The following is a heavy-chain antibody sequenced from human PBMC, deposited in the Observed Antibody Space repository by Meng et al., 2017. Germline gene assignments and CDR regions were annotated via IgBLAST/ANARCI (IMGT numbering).Heavy chain of an antibody. CDR3: ACYSSGYYLPKYDHAFDI. CDR2: IWYDGSNK. D-gene: IGHD3-22*01. CDR1: GFTFSSYG. Sequence: GESLKISCAASGFTFSSYGMHWVRQAPGKGLEWVAVIWYDGSNKYYADSVKGRFTISRDNSKNTLYLQMNSLRAEETAVYYCACYSSGYYLPKYDHAFDIWGQGTMVTVSS. J-gene: IGHJ3*02. V-gene: IGHV3-33*01.